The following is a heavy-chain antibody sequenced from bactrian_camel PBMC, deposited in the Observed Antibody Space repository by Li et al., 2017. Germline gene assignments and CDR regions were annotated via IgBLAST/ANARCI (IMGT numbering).Heavy chain of an antibody. J-gene: IGHJ4*01. Sequence: QLVESGGGSVQAGESLRLSCAASGYTDNKYSMGWFRQAPGKERERVAAVDSDGKTLYADSVKGRFTISLVNANHTVYLQMNNLKPEDTAIYYCAAREGGSFYGPLRSTSYHYWGQGTQVTVS. CDR1: GYTDNKYS. CDR3: AAREGGSFYGPLRSTSYHY. V-gene: IGHV3S53*01. CDR2: VDSDGKT. D-gene: IGHD7*01.